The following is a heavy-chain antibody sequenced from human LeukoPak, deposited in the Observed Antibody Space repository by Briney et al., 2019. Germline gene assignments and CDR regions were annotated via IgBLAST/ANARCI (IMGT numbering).Heavy chain of an antibody. V-gene: IGHV3-7*01. CDR2: MKPDGSES. Sequence: GGSLRLSCAASGLTFSKYGMHWVRQAPGKGLEWVASMKPDGSESWYVDSVKGRFTISRDNSKNSLYLQLTSLRAEDTALYYCARDRGRNSFDYWGQGTLVSVSS. CDR3: ARDRGRNSFDY. CDR1: GLTFSKYG. J-gene: IGHJ4*02. D-gene: IGHD1-14*01.